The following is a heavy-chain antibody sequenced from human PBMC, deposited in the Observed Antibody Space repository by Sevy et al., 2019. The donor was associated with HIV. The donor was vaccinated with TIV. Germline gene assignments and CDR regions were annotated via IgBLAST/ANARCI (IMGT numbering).Heavy chain of an antibody. J-gene: IGHJ5*02. CDR2: IQYDGSIK. CDR3: AKDGTGFVAAPYNWFDP. D-gene: IGHD6-6*01. Sequence: GGSLRLSCAASGFTFSSYGMHWVRQAPGKGLEWVAFIQYDGSIKYSADSVRGGFTVSRDSSKNTLYLQLNSLRGDETAVYYCAKDGTGFVAAPYNWFDPWGQGTLVTVSS. CDR1: GFTFSSYG. V-gene: IGHV3-30*02.